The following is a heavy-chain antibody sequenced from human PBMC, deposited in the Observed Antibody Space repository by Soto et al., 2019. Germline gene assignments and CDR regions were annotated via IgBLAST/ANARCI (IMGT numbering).Heavy chain of an antibody. Sequence: GGSLGLSCAASGFTFGKAGMTWARRAPGKGLEGVGRIKSKTDGGTTDYAAPVKGRFTISRDDSKNTLYLQMNSLKTEDTAVYYCTTRSIAARVLYYYYGMDVWGQGTTVTVSS. CDR3: TTRSIAARVLYYYYGMDV. CDR2: IKSKTDGGTT. D-gene: IGHD6-6*01. J-gene: IGHJ6*02. CDR1: GFTFGKAG. V-gene: IGHV3-15*07.